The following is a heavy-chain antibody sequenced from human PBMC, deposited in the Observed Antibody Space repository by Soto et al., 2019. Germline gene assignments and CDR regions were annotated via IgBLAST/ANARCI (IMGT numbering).Heavy chain of an antibody. Sequence: EVQLLESGGGVVQPGGSLRLSCAASGFSFSGYVISWVRQAPGKGLEWVSVIGFSGGSRFYADSVKGRFTISRDISSNTVYLQMNSLRAEDTAVYYCAKSQDEMAINSMVDLWGQGTLVTVSS. V-gene: IGHV3-23*01. J-gene: IGHJ5*02. CDR2: IGFSGGSR. CDR1: GFSFSGYV. CDR3: AKSQDEMAINSMVDL. D-gene: IGHD2-21*01.